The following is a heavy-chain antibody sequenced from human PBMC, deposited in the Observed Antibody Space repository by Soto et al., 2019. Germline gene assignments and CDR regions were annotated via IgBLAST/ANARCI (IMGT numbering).Heavy chain of an antibody. CDR3: ARDFERWLVQGYYFDY. V-gene: IGHV3-7*01. D-gene: IGHD6-19*01. CDR2: IKQDGSEK. Sequence: EVQLVESGGGLVQPGGSLRLSCAASGFTFSSYWMSWVRQAPGKGLEWVANIKQDGSEKYYVDSVKGRFTISRDNAKNSLYLQMNSLRAEDTAVYYCARDFERWLVQGYYFDYWGQGTLVTVSS. J-gene: IGHJ4*02. CDR1: GFTFSSYW.